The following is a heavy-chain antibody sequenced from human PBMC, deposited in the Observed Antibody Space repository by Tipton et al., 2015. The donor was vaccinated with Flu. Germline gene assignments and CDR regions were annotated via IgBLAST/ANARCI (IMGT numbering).Heavy chain of an antibody. V-gene: IGHV4-59*08. Sequence: TLSLTCTVSGGSITTYYWSWIRQSPGKGLEWIGYIYDSGSTNYNPSLKSRVTISVDTSKNQFSLELSSVTAADTAVYYCARRDYDILTGSRAFGIWGQGTMITVSP. CDR3: ARRDYDILTGSRAFGI. CDR1: GGSITTYY. J-gene: IGHJ3*02. CDR2: IYDSGST. D-gene: IGHD3-9*01.